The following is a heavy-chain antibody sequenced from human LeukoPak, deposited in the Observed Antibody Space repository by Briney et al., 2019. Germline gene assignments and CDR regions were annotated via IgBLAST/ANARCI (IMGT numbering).Heavy chain of an antibody. Sequence: GGSLRLSCAASGFTFDDYAMHWVRQAPGKGLEWVSGISWNSGSIGYADSVKGRFTISRDNAKNSQYLQMNSLRAEDTALYYCAKDSDSSGYIPDYWGRGTLVTVSS. D-gene: IGHD3-22*01. CDR2: ISWNSGSI. J-gene: IGHJ4*02. CDR1: GFTFDDYA. V-gene: IGHV3-9*01. CDR3: AKDSDSSGYIPDY.